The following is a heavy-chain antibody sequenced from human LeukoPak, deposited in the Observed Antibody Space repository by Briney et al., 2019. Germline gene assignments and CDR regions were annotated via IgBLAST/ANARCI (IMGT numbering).Heavy chain of an antibody. CDR2: ISSRSSDT. V-gene: IGHV3-21*05. CDR3: ARGSGSYSGGMDV. CDR1: GFTFSRYS. Sequence: GGSLRLSCAASGFTFSRYSMNWVRQAPGKGLEWVSHISSRSSDTYYADSVKGRFTISRDNAKNSLYLQMNTLRAEDTAVYYCARGSGSYSGGMDVWGQGTTVTVSS. J-gene: IGHJ6*02. D-gene: IGHD3-10*01.